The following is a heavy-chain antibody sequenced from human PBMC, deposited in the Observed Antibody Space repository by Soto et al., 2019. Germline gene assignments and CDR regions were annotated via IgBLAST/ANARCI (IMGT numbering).Heavy chain of an antibody. J-gene: IGHJ4*02. V-gene: IGHV4-30-4*01. CDR1: GGSFSSGDYY. D-gene: IGHD2-15*01. CDR2: IYYSGST. CDR3: ARYCSGGSCYEGRSSLFDY. Sequence: QVQLQESGPGLVKPSQTLSLTCTVSGGSFSSGDYYWGWIRQPPGKGLEWIGYIYYSGSTYYNPSLKSRVTISVDTSTNQFSLKLSSVTAADTAVYYCARYCSGGSCYEGRSSLFDYWGQGTLVTVAS.